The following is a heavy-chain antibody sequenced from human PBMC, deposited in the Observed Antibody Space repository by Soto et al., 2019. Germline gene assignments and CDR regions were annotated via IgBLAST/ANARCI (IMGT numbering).Heavy chain of an antibody. J-gene: IGHJ5*02. CDR3: ARYSSTWGWFDP. CDR2: IFYSGTS. D-gene: IGHD2-2*01. CDR1: GGSIYSTDYS. Sequence: SETLSLTCTVSGGSIYSTDYSWGWIRQPPGKGLEWIGSIFYSGTSYYNPSLKSRVTISVDTSKNQFSLKLSSVTAADTAIYYCARYSSTWGWFDPWGQGTLVTVSS. V-gene: IGHV4-39*01.